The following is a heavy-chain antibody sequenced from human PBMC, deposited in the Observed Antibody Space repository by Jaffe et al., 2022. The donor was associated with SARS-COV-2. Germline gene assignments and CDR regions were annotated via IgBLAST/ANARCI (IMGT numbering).Heavy chain of an antibody. V-gene: IGHV3-9*01. CDR2: ISWNSGSI. Sequence: EVQLVESGGGLVQPGRSLRLSCAASGFTFDDYAMHWVRQAPGKGLEWVSGISWNSGSIGYADSVKGRFTISRDNAKNSLYLQMNSLRAEDTALYYCAKDRSAMADAFDIWGQGTMVTVSS. J-gene: IGHJ3*02. CDR3: AKDRSAMADAFDI. CDR1: GFTFDDYA. D-gene: IGHD2-2*01.